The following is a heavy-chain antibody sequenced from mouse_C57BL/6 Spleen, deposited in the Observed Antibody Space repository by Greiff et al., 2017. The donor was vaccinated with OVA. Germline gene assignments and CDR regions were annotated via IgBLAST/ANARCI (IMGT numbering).Heavy chain of an antibody. J-gene: IGHJ4*01. V-gene: IGHV1-76*01. CDR2: IYPGSGNT. CDR1: GYTFTDYY. D-gene: IGHD2-2*01. Sequence: VQLQQSGAELVRPGASVKLSCKASGYTFTDYYINWVKQRPGQGLEWIARIYPGSGNTYYNEKFKGKATLTAEKSSSTAYMQLSSLTSEDSAVYFCARLGVTTMDYWGQGTSVTVSS. CDR3: ARLGVTTMDY.